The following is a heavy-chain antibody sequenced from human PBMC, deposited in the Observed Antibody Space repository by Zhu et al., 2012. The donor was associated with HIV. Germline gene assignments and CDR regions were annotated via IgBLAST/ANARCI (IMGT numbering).Heavy chain of an antibody. CDR3: ARHGLRYYDSSGYYDY. V-gene: IGHV4-39*01. CDR2: IYYSGST. J-gene: IGHJ4*02. CDR1: GGSISSSSYY. D-gene: IGHD3-22*01. Sequence: QVQLQESGPGLVKPSETLSLTCTVSGGSISSSSYYWGWIRQPPGKGLEWIGSIYYSGSTYYNPSLKSRVTISVDTSKNQFSLKLSSVTAADTAVYYCARHGLRYYDSSGYYDYWGQGTLVTVSS.